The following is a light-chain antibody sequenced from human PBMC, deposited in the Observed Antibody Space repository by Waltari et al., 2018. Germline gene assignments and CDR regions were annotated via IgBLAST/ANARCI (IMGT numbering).Light chain of an antibody. CDR1: SGHSSNV. J-gene: IGLJ3*02. CDR2: VNSDGSH. CDR3: QTGGHGTWV. V-gene: IGLV4-69*01. Sequence: QLVLTQSPSASASLGASVKLTCTLSSGHSSNVIAWLQQQPEKGPRYLMMVNSDGSHSKGDEIPDRFSGSTSGAERYLTISSVQPEDEADYYCQTGGHGTWVFGGGTKLTVL.